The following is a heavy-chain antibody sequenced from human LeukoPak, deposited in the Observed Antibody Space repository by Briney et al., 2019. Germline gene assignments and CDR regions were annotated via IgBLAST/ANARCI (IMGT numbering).Heavy chain of an antibody. V-gene: IGHV3-23*01. J-gene: IGHJ4*02. Sequence: GGSLRLSCAASGFTFSSYAMSWVRQAPGKGLEWVSAISGSGGSTYYADSVKGRFTISRDNSKNTLYLQMDSLRAEDTAVYFCARVRFLEWSPFDYWGQGALVTVSS. CDR2: ISGSGGST. D-gene: IGHD3-3*01. CDR3: ARVRFLEWSPFDY. CDR1: GFTFSSYA.